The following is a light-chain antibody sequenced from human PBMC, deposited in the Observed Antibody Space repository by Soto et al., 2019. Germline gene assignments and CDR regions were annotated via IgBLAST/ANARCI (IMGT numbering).Light chain of an antibody. J-gene: IGLJ3*02. V-gene: IGLV2-11*01. CDR3: CSYAGSYTKV. CDR1: SSDVGGYNY. Sequence: ALTQPRSVSGSPGQSVTISCTGTSSDVGGYNYVSWYQQHPGKAPKLMIYDVSKRPSGVPDRFSGSKSGNTASLTISGLQAEDEADYYCCSYAGSYTKVFGGGTKLTVL. CDR2: DVS.